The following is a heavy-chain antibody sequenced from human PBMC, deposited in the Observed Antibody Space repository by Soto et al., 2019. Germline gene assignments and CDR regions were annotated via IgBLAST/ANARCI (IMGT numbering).Heavy chain of an antibody. CDR2: ISSSGSTI. CDR1: GFTFSSYE. J-gene: IGHJ3*02. Sequence: EVQLVESGGGLVQPGGSLRLSCAASGFTFSSYEMNWVRQAPGKGLEWVSYISSSGSTIYYADSVKGRFTISRDNAKNSLSLQMNSLRAEDTAVYYCARGVVVITRLGAFDIWGQGTMVTVSS. D-gene: IGHD3-22*01. CDR3: ARGVVVITRLGAFDI. V-gene: IGHV3-48*03.